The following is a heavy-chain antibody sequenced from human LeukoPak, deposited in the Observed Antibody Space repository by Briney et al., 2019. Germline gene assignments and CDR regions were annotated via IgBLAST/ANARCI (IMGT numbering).Heavy chain of an antibody. J-gene: IGHJ4*02. CDR1: GYTFSSYA. CDR3: ARGPTNRLAVDY. V-gene: IGHV3-23*01. Sequence: GGSLRLSCAASGYTFSSYAMCWGRRHPRGGLEWGSAISGSGGSTYYADSVKGRVTISGDNSKNPLYLHMTSVRAEDTAVYYCARGPTNRLAVDYWGQGNLVSVSS. D-gene: IGHD6-19*01. CDR2: ISGSGGST.